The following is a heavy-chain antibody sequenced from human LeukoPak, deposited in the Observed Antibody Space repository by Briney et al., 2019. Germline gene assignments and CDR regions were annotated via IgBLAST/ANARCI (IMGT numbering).Heavy chain of an antibody. CDR1: GGTFSSYA. D-gene: IGHD3-22*01. J-gene: IGHJ6*02. CDR2: IIPILGMT. Sequence: SVKVSCKASGGTFSSYAITWVRQAPGQGLEWVGRIIPILGMTTYAQKLQGRVTITADKSTSTAYMELSSLRSDDTAVYYCARTNYYDSSGYQGAGTYYYGMDVWGPGTTVTVSS. V-gene: IGHV1-69*04. CDR3: ARTNYYDSSGYQGAGTYYYGMDV.